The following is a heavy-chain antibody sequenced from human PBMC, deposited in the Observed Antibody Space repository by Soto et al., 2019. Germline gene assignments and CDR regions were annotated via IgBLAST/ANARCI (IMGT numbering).Heavy chain of an antibody. V-gene: IGHV1-46*03. CDR3: ARDLVYGDYPDY. J-gene: IGHJ4*02. CDR2: INPSGGST. Sequence: ASVKLSCKASGYTFTSYYMHWVRQAPGQGLEWMGIINPSGGSTSYAQKFQGRVTMTRDTSTSTVYMELSSLRSEDTAVYYCARDLVYGDYPDYWGQGTLVTLSS. D-gene: IGHD4-17*01. CDR1: GYTFTSYY.